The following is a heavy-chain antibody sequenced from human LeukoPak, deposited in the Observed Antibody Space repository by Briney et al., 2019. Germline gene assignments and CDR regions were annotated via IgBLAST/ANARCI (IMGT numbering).Heavy chain of an antibody. CDR1: GFTFSDHH. V-gene: IGHV3-72*01. Sequence: PGGSLRLSCAASGFTFSDHHMDWVRQAPGGGLEWVGRIRNNYITKYAASVTDRFTISRDDSKNSMFLQMNSLKTEDTAVYYCTRLIYYVGSGNHPDTGARGTRAPVS. D-gene: IGHD3-10*02. J-gene: IGHJ4*02. CDR2: IRNNYIT. CDR3: TRLIYYVGSGNHPDT.